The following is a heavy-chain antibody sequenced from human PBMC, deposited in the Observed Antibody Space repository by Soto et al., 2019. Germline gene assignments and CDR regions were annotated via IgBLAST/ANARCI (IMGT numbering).Heavy chain of an antibody. CDR1: GGSIATSSYF. V-gene: IGHV4-39*02. J-gene: IGHJ5*02. CDR3: SRRAPEGFDP. CDR2: IDYRGTI. Sequence: SETLSLTCTVSGGSIATSSYFWAWIRRPPGKGLEWIGSIDYRGTIYNNPSLKSRVTISVDTSKNHFSLKLDSVTAADTALYYCSRRAPEGFDPWGQGTLVTVYS.